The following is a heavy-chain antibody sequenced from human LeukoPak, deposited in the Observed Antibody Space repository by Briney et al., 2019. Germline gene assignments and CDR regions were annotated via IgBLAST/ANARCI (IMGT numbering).Heavy chain of an antibody. D-gene: IGHD2-21*02. V-gene: IGHV4-4*07. CDR1: GGSISSYY. Sequence: PSETLSLTCTVSGGSISSYYWSWIRQPAGKGLEWIGRIYTSGSTNYHPSLKSRFTMSVDTSKNQFSLKLSSVTAADTAVYYCARDAQYCGGDCYLNWFDPWGQGTLVTVSS. CDR3: ARDAQYCGGDCYLNWFDP. CDR2: IYTSGST. J-gene: IGHJ5*02.